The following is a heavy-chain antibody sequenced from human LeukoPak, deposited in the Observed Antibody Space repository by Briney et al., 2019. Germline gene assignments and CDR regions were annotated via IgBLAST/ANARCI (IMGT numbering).Heavy chain of an antibody. Sequence: EASVAVSCKASGYTFTGYYMHWVRQAPGQGLEWMGRINPNSGGTKYVEKFQGRVTMTRDTSISTAYMELSRLTSDDTAMFYCARWSNSGFDYWGQGTLVTVSS. D-gene: IGHD1-26*01. CDR2: INPNSGGT. V-gene: IGHV1-2*02. CDR3: ARWSNSGFDY. J-gene: IGHJ4*02. CDR1: GYTFTGYY.